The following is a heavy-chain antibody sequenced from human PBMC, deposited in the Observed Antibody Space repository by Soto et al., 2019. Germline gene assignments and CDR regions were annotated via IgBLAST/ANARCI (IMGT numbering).Heavy chain of an antibody. V-gene: IGHV4-31*03. D-gene: IGHD3-9*01. CDR1: GGSISSGGYY. Sequence: QVQLQESGPGLVKPSQTLSLTCTVSGGSISSGGYYWSWIRQHPGKGLEWIGYIYYSGSTYYNPSLKGRVTISVDTSKNQFSRKLSSVTAADTAVYYCARELRYSGNWFDPWGQGTLVTVSS. J-gene: IGHJ5*02. CDR2: IYYSGST. CDR3: ARELRYSGNWFDP.